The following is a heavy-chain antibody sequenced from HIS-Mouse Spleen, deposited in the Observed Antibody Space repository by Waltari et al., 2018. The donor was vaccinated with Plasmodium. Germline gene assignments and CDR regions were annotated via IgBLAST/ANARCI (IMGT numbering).Heavy chain of an antibody. J-gene: IGHJ5*02. Sequence: EVQLVESGGGLVQPGGPLRLSCGSHGSTFRGYTMHLVGQAPGKGLEWVSYISSSSSTIYYADSVKGRFTISRDNAKNSLYLQMNSLRAEDTAVYYCARVNSGSYYWFDPWGQGTLVTVSS. CDR1: GSTFRGYT. D-gene: IGHD1-26*01. V-gene: IGHV3-48*01. CDR2: ISSSSSTI. CDR3: ARVNSGSYYWFDP.